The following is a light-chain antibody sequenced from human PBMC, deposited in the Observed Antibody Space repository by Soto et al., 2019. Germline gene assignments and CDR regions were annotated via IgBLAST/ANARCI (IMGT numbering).Light chain of an antibody. J-gene: IGKJ1*01. V-gene: IGKV1-5*03. Sequence: DIQMTQSPSTLSGSVGDRVTITCRASQTISSWLAWYQQKPGKAPKLLIYKASTLQSGVPSRFSGSGSGTEFTLPISSLQPDDFATYYCQRYNSYSEAFGQGTKVELK. CDR1: QTISSW. CDR3: QRYNSYSEA. CDR2: KAS.